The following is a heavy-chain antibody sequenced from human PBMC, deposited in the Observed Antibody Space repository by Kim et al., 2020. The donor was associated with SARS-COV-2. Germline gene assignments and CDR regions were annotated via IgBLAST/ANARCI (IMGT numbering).Heavy chain of an antibody. CDR1: GYSFPSYW. Sequence: GESLKISCRTSGYSFPSYWIGWVRQMPGNGLEWMGIIYPRDSETIYSPSFQGQVTISADKSISTAYLQWSSLEASDTAIYYCARPPSGGAGPIHYWGQGTLVTVSS. D-gene: IGHD2-21*01. V-gene: IGHV5-51*01. J-gene: IGHJ4*02. CDR3: ARPPSGGAGPIHY. CDR2: IYPRDSET.